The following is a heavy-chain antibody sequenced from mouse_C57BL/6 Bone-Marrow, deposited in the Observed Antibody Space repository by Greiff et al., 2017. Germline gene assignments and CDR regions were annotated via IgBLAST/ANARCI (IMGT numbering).Heavy chain of an antibody. CDR3: ARDNYWYFDV. V-gene: IGHV5-4*01. Sequence: EVQLVESGGGLVKPGGSLKLSCAASGFTFSSYAMSWVRQTPEKRLEWVATISDGGSYTYYPDNVKGRFTISRDNAKNNLYLQMSHLKSEDTAMYYCARDNYWYFDVWGTATTVTVSS. J-gene: IGHJ1*03. CDR2: ISDGGSYT. CDR1: GFTFSSYA.